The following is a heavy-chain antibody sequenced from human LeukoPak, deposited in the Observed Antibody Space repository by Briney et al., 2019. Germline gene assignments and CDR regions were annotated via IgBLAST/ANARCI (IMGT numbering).Heavy chain of an antibody. CDR1: GFSFSTYT. J-gene: IGHJ4*02. V-gene: IGHV3-48*02. Sequence: AGGSLRLSCAASGFSFSTYTMNWARQAPGKGLEWLSYITSSSSTIYYADSVEGRFTVSRDNAKNSLYPQMNSLRDEDTAVYYCVRNEWGDYWGQGTAVTVSS. D-gene: IGHD1-26*01. CDR3: VRNEWGDY. CDR2: ITSSSSTI.